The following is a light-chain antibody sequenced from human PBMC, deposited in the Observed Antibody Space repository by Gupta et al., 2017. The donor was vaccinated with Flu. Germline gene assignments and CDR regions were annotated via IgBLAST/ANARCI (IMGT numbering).Light chain of an antibody. V-gene: IGKV1-12*02. CDR1: QDISSW. CDR2: AAS. Sequence: PSSVSASVGDRVTITCRASQDISSWLAWYQQKPVKAPKLLIYAASSLQSGVPSRFSGSGSGTDFTLTISSLQPEDFATYYCQQANSFPYTFGQGTKLEIK. CDR3: QQANSFPYT. J-gene: IGKJ2*01.